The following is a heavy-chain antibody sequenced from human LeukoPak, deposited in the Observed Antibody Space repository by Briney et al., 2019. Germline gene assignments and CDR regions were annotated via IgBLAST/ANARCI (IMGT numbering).Heavy chain of an antibody. Sequence: ASVKVSCKASGYTFTSYYMHWVRQAPGQGLEWMGIINPSGGSTSYAQKFQGRVTMTRDTSTSTVYMELSSLRSEDTAVYYCARDQFYDSSGYFEYYFDYWGQGTLATVSS. CDR1: GYTFTSYY. D-gene: IGHD3-22*01. J-gene: IGHJ4*02. CDR3: ARDQFYDSSGYFEYYFDY. CDR2: INPSGGST. V-gene: IGHV1-46*01.